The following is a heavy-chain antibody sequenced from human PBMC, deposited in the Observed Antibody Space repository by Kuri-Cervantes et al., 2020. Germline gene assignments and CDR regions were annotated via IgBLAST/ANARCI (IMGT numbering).Heavy chain of an antibody. CDR2: IYYSGST. Sequence: SETLSLTCAVYGGSFSGYYWTWIRQPPGKGLEWIGYIYYSGSTNYNPSLKSRVTISVDTSKNQFSLKLSSVTAADTAVYYCASRTTSSGYYFGWYFDLWGRGTLVTVSS. D-gene: IGHD3-22*01. CDR3: ASRTTSSGYYFGWYFDL. V-gene: IGHV4-59*01. CDR1: GGSFSGYY. J-gene: IGHJ2*01.